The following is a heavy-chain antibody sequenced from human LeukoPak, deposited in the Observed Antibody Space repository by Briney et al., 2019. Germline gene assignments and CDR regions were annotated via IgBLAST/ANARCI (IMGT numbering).Heavy chain of an antibody. CDR1: GGSLSGYY. CDR2: INHSGST. D-gene: IGHD2-2*01. J-gene: IGHJ5*02. V-gene: IGHV4-34*01. Sequence: SETLSLTCAVYGGSLSGYYWSWIRQPPGKGLEWIGEINHSGSTNYNPSLKSRVTISVDTSKNQFSLKLSSVTAADTAVYYCARGPIVVVPAARVAGWFDPWGQGTLVTVSS. CDR3: ARGPIVVVPAARVAGWFDP.